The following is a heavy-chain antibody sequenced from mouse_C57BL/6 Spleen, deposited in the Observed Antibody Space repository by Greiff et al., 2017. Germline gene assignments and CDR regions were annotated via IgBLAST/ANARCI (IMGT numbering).Heavy chain of an antibody. V-gene: IGHV1-19*01. CDR3: ARYYYDSSQNYYDY. D-gene: IGHD1-1*01. J-gene: IGHJ2*01. CDR1: GYTFTDYY. Sequence: EVQLQQSGPVLVKPGASVKMSCKASGYTFTDYYMNWVKQSHGKSLEWIGVINPYNGGTSYNQKFKGKATLTVDKSASTAYMELNSLTSADSAVYYCARYYYDSSQNYYDYWGQGTTLTVSS. CDR2: INPYNGGT.